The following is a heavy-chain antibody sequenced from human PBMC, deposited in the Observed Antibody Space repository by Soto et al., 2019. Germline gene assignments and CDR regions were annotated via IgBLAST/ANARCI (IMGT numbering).Heavy chain of an antibody. CDR1: GFTFSSYA. Sequence: QLQLVESGGGEVQPGTSLRLSCAASGFTFSSYAMHWVRQAPGKGLEWVAVISYDGSNEYYADSVKGRFTISRDNSKNTLYLQMNSLRPEDTAVYYCASGLAPYFDYWGQGTLVTVSS. CDR3: ASGLAPYFDY. V-gene: IGHV3-30-3*01. CDR2: ISYDGSNE. J-gene: IGHJ4*02.